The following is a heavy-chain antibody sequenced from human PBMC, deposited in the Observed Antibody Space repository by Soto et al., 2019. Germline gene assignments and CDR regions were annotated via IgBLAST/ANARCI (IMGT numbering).Heavy chain of an antibody. J-gene: IGHJ2*01. Sequence: QVQLVESGGGVVQPGRSMRLSCAASGFTFSSYAMHWVRQAPGKGLAWVAVISYDGSNKYYADSVKGRFTISRHNSKNTLYLQMNSLRAEDTAVYYCARQYSSGWYGGDFDLWGRGTLVTVSS. CDR3: ARQYSSGWYGGDFDL. CDR2: ISYDGSNK. D-gene: IGHD6-19*01. CDR1: GFTFSSYA. V-gene: IGHV3-30-3*01.